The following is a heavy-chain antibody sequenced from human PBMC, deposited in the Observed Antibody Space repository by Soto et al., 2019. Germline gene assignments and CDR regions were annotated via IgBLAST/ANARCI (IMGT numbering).Heavy chain of an antibody. V-gene: IGHV1-69*01. CDR2: VSPVFHKT. CDR1: GGTFTGFS. D-gene: IGHD6-19*01. Sequence: QVPLVQSGAGVKEPGSSMKVSCKASGGTFTGFSITWARQAPGQGLEWVGGVSPVFHKTNYAQKFLDRVTITACDATSTVSLELTSLTSEDTSVYCCARDRRSGWSTVGCWPYHFDNWGQGTWVTVSS. CDR3: ARDRRSGWSTVGCWPYHFDN. J-gene: IGHJ4*02.